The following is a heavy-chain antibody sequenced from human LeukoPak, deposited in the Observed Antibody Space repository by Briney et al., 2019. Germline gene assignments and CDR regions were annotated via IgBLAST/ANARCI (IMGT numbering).Heavy chain of an antibody. V-gene: IGHV4-59*01. CDR3: ARVDVDTAMAAHFDY. Sequence: SETLSLTCTVSGGSISSYYWSWIRQPPGKGLEWIWYIYYSGSTNYNPSLKSRVTISVDTSKNQFSLKLSSVTAADTAVYYCARVDVDTAMAAHFDYWGQGTLVTVSS. J-gene: IGHJ4*02. D-gene: IGHD5-18*01. CDR2: IYYSGST. CDR1: GGSISSYY.